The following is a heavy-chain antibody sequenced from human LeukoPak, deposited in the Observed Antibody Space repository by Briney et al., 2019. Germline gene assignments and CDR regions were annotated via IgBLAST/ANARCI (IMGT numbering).Heavy chain of an antibody. CDR1: GYTFTGYY. D-gene: IGHD2-15*01. V-gene: IGHV1-2*02. J-gene: IGHJ4*02. Sequence: GASVKVSCKASGYTFTGYYIHWVRQAPGQGLECVGWINPNSGGTNYAQKFQGRVTMTRDTSISTAYMELSRLRSDDTAVYYCARDELGYCSGGSCYHDYWGQGTLVTVSS. CDR3: ARDELGYCSGGSCYHDY. CDR2: INPNSGGT.